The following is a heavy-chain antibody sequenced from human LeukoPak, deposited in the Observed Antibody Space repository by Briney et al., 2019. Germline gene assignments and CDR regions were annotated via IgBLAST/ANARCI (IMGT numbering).Heavy chain of an antibody. V-gene: IGHV3-21*01. CDR3: AKXFPSPIYGMDV. Sequence: GGSLRLSCAASGFTFSSYAMSWLRQAPGKGLEWISSISGGSGSHILYVDSVKGRFTISRDNAKNSLYLQMDSLTAEDTAVDYCAKXFPSPIYGMDVWGQGTTVTVSS. CDR1: GFTFSSYA. J-gene: IGHJ6*02. CDR2: ISGGSGSHI.